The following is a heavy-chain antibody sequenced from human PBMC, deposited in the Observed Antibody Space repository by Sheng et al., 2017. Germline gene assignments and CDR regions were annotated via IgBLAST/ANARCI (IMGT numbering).Heavy chain of an antibody. Sequence: QVQLVQSGAEVKKPGASVKVSCRASGYTLNSYDINWVRQAAGQGLEWMGWMNPNNGNTGYAQKFQGRVIMTRNTSISTAYMELSSLRYDDTAVYYCARGRHSDSSGNYYNFDYWGQGTLVTVSS. CDR3: ARGRHSDSSGNYYNFDY. CDR2: MNPNNGNT. D-gene: IGHD3-22*01. V-gene: IGHV1-8*01. CDR1: GYTLNSYD. J-gene: IGHJ4*02.